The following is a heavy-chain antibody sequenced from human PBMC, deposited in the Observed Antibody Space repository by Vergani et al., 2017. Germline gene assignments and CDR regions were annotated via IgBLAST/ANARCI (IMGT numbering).Heavy chain of an antibody. CDR3: ARTPTDYDFWSGYYLFDY. CDR1: GYSFTSYW. CDR2: SYPGDSDT. J-gene: IGHJ4*02. V-gene: IGHV5-51*03. D-gene: IGHD3-3*01. Sequence: EVQLVQSGAEVKKPGESLKISCKGSGYSFTSYWIGWVRQMPGKGLEWMGISYPGDSDTRYSPSFQGQATISADKSISTAYLQWSSLKASETAMYYCARTPTDYDFWSGYYLFDYWGQGTLVTVSS.